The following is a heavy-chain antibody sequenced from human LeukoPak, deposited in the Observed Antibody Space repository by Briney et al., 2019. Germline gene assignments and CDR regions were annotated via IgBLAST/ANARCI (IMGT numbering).Heavy chain of an antibody. CDR3: LGAYPTKYYYHMDV. J-gene: IGHJ6*03. D-gene: IGHD5-18*01. CDR2: INHSGST. V-gene: IGHV4-34*01. CDR1: GGSFSGYY. Sequence: PSETLSLTCAVYGGSFSGYYWSWIRQPPGKGLEWIGEINHSGSTNCNPSLKSRVTITAADTAVYFCARVGYSYVINDWSRTGLGAYPTKYYYHMDVWGKGTTVTVSS.